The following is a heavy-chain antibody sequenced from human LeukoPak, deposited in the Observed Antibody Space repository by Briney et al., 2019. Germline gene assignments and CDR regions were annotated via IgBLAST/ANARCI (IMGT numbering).Heavy chain of an antibody. D-gene: IGHD3-22*01. CDR3: ARDWGYYYAFDY. Sequence: ASVKVSCKASGYTFTSYGLSWVRQAPGQGLEWMGWISAYNGNTNYAQNLQGRVTMTTDTSTSTAYMELRSLRSDDTAVYYCARDWGYYYAFDYWGQGTLVTVSS. CDR1: GYTFTSYG. J-gene: IGHJ4*02. V-gene: IGHV1-18*01. CDR2: ISAYNGNT.